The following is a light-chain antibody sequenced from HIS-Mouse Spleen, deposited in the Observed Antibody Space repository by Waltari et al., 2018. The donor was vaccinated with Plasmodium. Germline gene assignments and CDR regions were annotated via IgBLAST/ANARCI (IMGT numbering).Light chain of an antibody. CDR3: QQRSNWPRVLT. Sequence: IVLTQSPATLSLSPAERATLSCRASQSVSSYLAWYQQKPGQAPRLLIYDASNRATGIPARFSGSGSGTDFTLTISSLEPEDFAVYYCQQRSNWPRVLTFGGGTKVEI. J-gene: IGKJ4*01. CDR1: QSVSSY. V-gene: IGKV3-11*01. CDR2: DAS.